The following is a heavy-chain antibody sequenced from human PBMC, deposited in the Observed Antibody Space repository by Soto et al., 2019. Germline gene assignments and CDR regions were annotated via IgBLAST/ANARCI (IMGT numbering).Heavy chain of an antibody. Sequence: PGGSLRLSCAASGFTFSSHDMSWVRQAPGKGLEWVSVISGSGGRTYYADSVKGRFTISRDNSKNTLYLQMNSPRAEDTAVYFCAIRGYSYEYNFDYWGQGTLVTVSS. CDR2: ISGSGGRT. CDR1: GFTFSSHD. V-gene: IGHV3-23*01. J-gene: IGHJ4*02. CDR3: AIRGYSYEYNFDY. D-gene: IGHD5-18*01.